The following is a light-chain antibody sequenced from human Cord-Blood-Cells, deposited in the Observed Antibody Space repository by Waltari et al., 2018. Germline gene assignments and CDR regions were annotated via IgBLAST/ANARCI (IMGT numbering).Light chain of an antibody. CDR1: QSVSSSY. Sequence: EIVLTQSPGTLSLSPGERATLSCRASQSVSSSYLAWYQQKPGQAPRLLIYGASSRATGIPDRFSGSGSGTDFTLTISRLEPEDFAVYYCQQYGSSPPFTFGPGTK. CDR3: QQYGSSPPFT. V-gene: IGKV3-20*01. CDR2: GAS. J-gene: IGKJ3*01.